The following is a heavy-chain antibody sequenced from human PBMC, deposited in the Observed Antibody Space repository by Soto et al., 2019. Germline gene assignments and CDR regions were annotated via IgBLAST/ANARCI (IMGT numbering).Heavy chain of an antibody. Sequence: SETLSLTCTVSGGSISSSSDYWVWIRQPPGKGLEWIGSIYYSGSTYYNPSLKSRVTISVDTSKNQFSLKLSSVTAADTAVYYCARDCPEFDYYYYYYMDVWGKGTTVTVSS. CDR1: GGSISSSSDY. J-gene: IGHJ6*03. D-gene: IGHD3-10*01. V-gene: IGHV4-39*02. CDR2: IYYSGST. CDR3: ARDCPEFDYYYYYYMDV.